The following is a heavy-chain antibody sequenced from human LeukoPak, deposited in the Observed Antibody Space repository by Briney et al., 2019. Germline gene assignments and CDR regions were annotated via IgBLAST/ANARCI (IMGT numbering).Heavy chain of an antibody. CDR1: GFTFSSYA. Sequence: PGGSLRLSCAASGFTFSSYAMSWVRQAPGKGLEWVSTVSGSGGYTFYADSVKGRFTKSRDNSKNPLYLQMSSLRAEDTAIYYCAKVTDGYNFFDYWGQGTLVTVSS. V-gene: IGHV3-23*01. CDR3: AKVTDGYNFFDY. J-gene: IGHJ4*02. CDR2: VSGSGGYT. D-gene: IGHD5-24*01.